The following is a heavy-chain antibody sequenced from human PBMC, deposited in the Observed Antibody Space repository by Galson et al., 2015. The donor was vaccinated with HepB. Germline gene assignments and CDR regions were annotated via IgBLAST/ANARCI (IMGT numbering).Heavy chain of an antibody. D-gene: IGHD1-1*01. Sequence: SLRLSCAASGFTFRSHPMHWVRQAPGKGLEWVAIISYDGSIQYYADSVNGRFSISRDSSRNTLSLQMYGLRAEDTAVYYCAKGSTRTYCSTNNCYPDRNGVDVWGQGTTVAVSS. CDR1: GFTFRSHP. CDR2: ISYDGSIQ. V-gene: IGHV3-30-3*01. CDR3: AKGSTRTYCSTNNCYPDRNGVDV. J-gene: IGHJ6*02.